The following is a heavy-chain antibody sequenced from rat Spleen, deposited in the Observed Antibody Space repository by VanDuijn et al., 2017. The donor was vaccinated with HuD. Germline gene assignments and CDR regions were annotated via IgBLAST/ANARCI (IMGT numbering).Heavy chain of an antibody. V-gene: IGHV5-19*01. CDR3: ARQGGYNSYFDY. J-gene: IGHJ2*01. D-gene: IGHD1-4*01. CDR2: ISPSGGST. Sequence: EVQLVESGGGLVQPGRSLKLSCAASGITFSYYGMHWIRQAPTKGLEWVASISPSGGSTYYRDSVKGRFTISRDNAKSSLYLQMDSLRSEDTATYYCARQGGYNSYFDYWGQGVMVTVSS. CDR1: GITFSYYG.